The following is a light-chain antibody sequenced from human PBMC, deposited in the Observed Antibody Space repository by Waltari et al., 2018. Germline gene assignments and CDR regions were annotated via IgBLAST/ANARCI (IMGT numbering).Light chain of an antibody. J-gene: IGLJ3*02. CDR2: DTN. V-gene: IGLV7-46*01. CDR1: PGAVTSDHY. CDR3: LLYYNGAWV. Sequence: QAVVTQEPSLTVSPGGTVTLTCGPSPGAVTSDHYPYWFQQKPGQAPRTLIYDTNNRYSWTPARFSGSLLGGQAALTLSGAQPEDEADYYCLLYYNGAWVFGGGTKLTVL.